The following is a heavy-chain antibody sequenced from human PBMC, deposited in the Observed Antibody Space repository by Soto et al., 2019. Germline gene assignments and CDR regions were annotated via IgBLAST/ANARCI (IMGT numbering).Heavy chain of an antibody. CDR2: IYYSGST. D-gene: IGHD3-10*01. CDR3: ARHHPGFGELLGFSSFDY. Sequence: QLQLQESGPGLVKPSETLSLTCTVSGGSISSSSYYWGWIRQPPGKGLEWIGSIYYSGSTYYNPSLKSRVTISVDTSKNEFSLNLSSVPAADTAVYYCARHHPGFGELLGFSSFDYWGQGTLVTVSS. J-gene: IGHJ4*02. CDR1: GGSISSSSYY. V-gene: IGHV4-39*01.